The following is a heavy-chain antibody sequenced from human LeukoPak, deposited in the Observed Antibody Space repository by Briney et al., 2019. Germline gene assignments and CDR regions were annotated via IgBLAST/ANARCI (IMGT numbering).Heavy chain of an antibody. V-gene: IGHV3-21*01. Sequence: GSLRLSXAXSGFTFSSYSMNWVRQAPGKGLEWVSSISSSSSYIYYADSVKGRFTISRDNAKNSLYLQMNSLRAEDTAVYYCARDIIPYYYDSSGYYGIGYWGQGTLVTVSS. CDR2: ISSSSSYI. CDR3: ARDIIPYYYDSSGYYGIGY. CDR1: GFTFSSYS. D-gene: IGHD3-22*01. J-gene: IGHJ4*02.